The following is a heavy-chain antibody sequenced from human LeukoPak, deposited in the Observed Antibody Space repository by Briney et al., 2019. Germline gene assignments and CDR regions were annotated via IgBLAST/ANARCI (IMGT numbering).Heavy chain of an antibody. Sequence: PSETLSLTCTVSGGSISSGSYYWSWIRQPAGKGLEWIGRIYTSGSTNYNPSLKSRVTISVDTSKNQFSLKLSSVTAADTAVYYCAREDVAGGSGSNYYYYGADVWGQGTTVTVSS. CDR2: IYTSGST. CDR3: AREDVAGGSGSNYYYYGADV. D-gene: IGHD3-10*01. CDR1: GGSISSGSYY. J-gene: IGHJ6*02. V-gene: IGHV4-61*02.